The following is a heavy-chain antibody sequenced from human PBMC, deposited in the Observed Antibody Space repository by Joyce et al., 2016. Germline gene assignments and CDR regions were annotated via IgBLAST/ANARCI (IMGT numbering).Heavy chain of an antibody. CDR2: IYSGDST. Sequence: EVQLVESGGGLVQPGGSLRLSCAASGFTVSSNYMSWVRQAPGKGLEWVSVIYSGDSTYYADSVKGRFTISRDNSKNTLDLQMNSLRAEDTAVYYCARDLVAMGYYGMDVWGQGTTVTVSS. CDR3: ARDLVAMGYYGMDV. CDR1: GFTVSSNY. V-gene: IGHV3-66*02. D-gene: IGHD2-15*01. J-gene: IGHJ6*02.